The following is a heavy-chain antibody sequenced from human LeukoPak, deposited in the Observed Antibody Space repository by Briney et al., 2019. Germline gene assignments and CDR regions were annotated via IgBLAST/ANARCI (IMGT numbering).Heavy chain of an antibody. Sequence: GASVKVSCKASGGTFSSYAISWVRQAPGQGLEWMGWISTYNGNTNYAQKLQGRVTMTTDTSTSTASMELRSLRSDDTAVYYCARDLGSGWQRNFDYWGQGTLVTVSS. J-gene: IGHJ4*02. CDR3: ARDLGSGWQRNFDY. D-gene: IGHD6-19*01. CDR1: GGTFSSYA. V-gene: IGHV1-18*01. CDR2: ISTYNGNT.